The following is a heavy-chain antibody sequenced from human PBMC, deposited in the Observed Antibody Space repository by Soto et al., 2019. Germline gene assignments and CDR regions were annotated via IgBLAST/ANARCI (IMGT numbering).Heavy chain of an antibody. CDR1: GGSVSSGSYY. Sequence: SETLSLTCTVSGGSVSSGSYYWSWIRQPPGKGLEWIGCIYYSGSTNYNPSLKSQVTISVDTSKNQFSLKLSSVTAADTAVYYCARDRVSYCSGGSCYVPYGMDVWGQGTTVTVSS. CDR2: IYYSGST. D-gene: IGHD2-15*01. V-gene: IGHV4-61*01. J-gene: IGHJ6*02. CDR3: ARDRVSYCSGGSCYVPYGMDV.